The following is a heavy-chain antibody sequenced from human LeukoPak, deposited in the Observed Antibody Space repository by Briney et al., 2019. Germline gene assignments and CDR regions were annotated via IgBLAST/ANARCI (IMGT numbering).Heavy chain of an antibody. V-gene: IGHV1-3*01. Sequence: KFQGRVTITRDTSASTAYMELSSLRAEDTAVYYCAKFIIVVVPAAPDAFDIWGQGTMVTVSS. D-gene: IGHD2-2*01. CDR3: AKFIIVVVPAAPDAFDI. J-gene: IGHJ3*02.